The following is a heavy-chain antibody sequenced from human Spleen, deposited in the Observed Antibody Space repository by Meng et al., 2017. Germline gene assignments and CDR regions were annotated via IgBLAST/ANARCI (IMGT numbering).Heavy chain of an antibody. CDR1: GGSISTRGYH. V-gene: IGHV4-39*01. D-gene: IGHD3-22*01. CDR3: VRSSAWVRTGFDP. J-gene: IGHJ5*02. Sequence: QPQLQESGPGLVKPSEALYLTCSVSGGSISTRGYHWGWIRQPPGKGLEWIGSIGHSGFTYYTPSLKSRVTVSIDTSRNQFSLWLTSVTAADTAVYFCVRSSAWVRTGFDPWGQGTLVTVSS. CDR2: IGHSGFT.